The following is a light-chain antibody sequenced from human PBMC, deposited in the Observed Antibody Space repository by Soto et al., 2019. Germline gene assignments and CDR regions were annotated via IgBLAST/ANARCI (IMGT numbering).Light chain of an antibody. Sequence: ILFRQSPGTLSLSPGERATLSCRASQSVSSSYLAWYQQKPGQAPRLLSYGASSRATGIPDRFSGSGSGTDFTLTISRLEPEDFAVYYCQQYGSSVTFGQGTKVDIK. V-gene: IGKV3-20*01. CDR2: GAS. CDR1: QSVSSSY. CDR3: QQYGSSVT. J-gene: IGKJ1*01.